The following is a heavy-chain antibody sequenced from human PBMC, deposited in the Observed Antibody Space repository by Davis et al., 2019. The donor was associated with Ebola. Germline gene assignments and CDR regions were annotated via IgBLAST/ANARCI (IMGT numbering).Heavy chain of an antibody. D-gene: IGHD3-10*01. Sequence: GGSLRLSCAASGFSFSAYAMTWVRQAPGKGLEWVSAISGTVSASTYYADSVKGRFTISRDNSKNTLYLHMNSLRAEDTAVYYCARNAGGFDSWGQGTLVTVSS. CDR3: ARNAGGFDS. V-gene: IGHV3-23*01. CDR2: ISGTVSAST. CDR1: GFSFSAYA. J-gene: IGHJ4*02.